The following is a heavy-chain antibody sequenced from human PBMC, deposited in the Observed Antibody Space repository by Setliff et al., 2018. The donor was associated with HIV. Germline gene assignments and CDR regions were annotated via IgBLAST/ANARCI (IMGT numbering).Heavy chain of an antibody. CDR2: IYYRGSA. Sequence: SETLSLTCTVSGGSITTTNYYRGWVRQSPGKGREWIGVIYYRGSAYYNLSLQSRVTLSVDTSKNSFSLHLTSVTAADTAVYFCARARGPPLPVLAFWGPGTLVTVSS. CDR1: GGSITTTNYY. V-gene: IGHV4-39*02. CDR3: ARARGPPLPVLAF. J-gene: IGHJ4*02. D-gene: IGHD3-10*01.